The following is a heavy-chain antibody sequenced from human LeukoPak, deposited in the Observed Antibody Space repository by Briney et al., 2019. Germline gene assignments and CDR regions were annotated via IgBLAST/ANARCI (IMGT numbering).Heavy chain of an antibody. CDR3: ARGTGEGYSYGRYFFDY. J-gene: IGHJ4*02. Sequence: ASVKVSCKASGYTFISYDIKWVRQAPGQGLEWMGWINPNSGATNYAQKFQGRVTMTRDTSISTAYMILSSLTSDDTAVFYCARGTGEGYSYGRYFFDYWGQGTLVTVSS. D-gene: IGHD5-18*01. V-gene: IGHV1-2*02. CDR2: INPNSGAT. CDR1: GYTFISYD.